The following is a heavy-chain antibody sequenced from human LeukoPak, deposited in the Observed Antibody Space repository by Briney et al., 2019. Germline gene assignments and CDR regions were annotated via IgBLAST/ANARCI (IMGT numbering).Heavy chain of an antibody. V-gene: IGHV4-59*01. J-gene: IGHJ3*02. CDR1: GFTFSDYY. CDR3: AREQSDAFDI. Sequence: PGGSLRLSCAASGFTFSDYYMSWIRQPPGKGLEWIGYIYYSGSTNYNPSLKSRVTISVDTSKNQFSLKLSSVTAADTAVYYCAREQSDAFDIWGQGTMVTVSS. D-gene: IGHD4-11*01. CDR2: IYYSGST.